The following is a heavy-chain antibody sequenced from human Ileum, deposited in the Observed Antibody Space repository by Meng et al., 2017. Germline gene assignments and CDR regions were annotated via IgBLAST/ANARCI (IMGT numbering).Heavy chain of an antibody. D-gene: IGHD6-13*01. J-gene: IGHJ4*02. CDR2: IRSKANNYAT. CDR3: TRLYSAG. V-gene: IGHV3-73*01. Sequence: VGLGGGVVNRGGCLRLSLASSGFTFRDYGMRWGRQAPGKGLELVGHIRSKANNYATAYAASVKGRFTISRDESKNTAYLQMSSLKTEDTAVYYCTRLYSAGWGQGTLVTVSS. CDR1: GFTFRDYG.